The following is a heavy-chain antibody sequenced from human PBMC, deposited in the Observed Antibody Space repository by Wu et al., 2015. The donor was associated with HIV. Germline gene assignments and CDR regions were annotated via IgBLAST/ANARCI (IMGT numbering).Heavy chain of an antibody. CDR2: IIPMFGTP. Sequence: QVQVVQSGAEMKKPGSSMKVSCKASGGTFDSYGINWVRQAPGQGLEWMGGIIPMFGTPNYAQKFEGRITIIADKSTSTVNMELRRLRPGDTAVYYCGRRGLWDDGIEIVRGGMDVWGQGTTVTVS. CDR3: GRRGLWDDGIEIVRGGMDV. D-gene: IGHD3-10*01. V-gene: IGHV1-69*14. CDR1: GGTFDSYG. J-gene: IGHJ6*02.